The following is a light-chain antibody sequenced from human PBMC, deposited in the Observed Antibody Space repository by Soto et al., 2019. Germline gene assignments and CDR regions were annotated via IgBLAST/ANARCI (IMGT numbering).Light chain of an antibody. CDR3: LSKTSTISYV. J-gene: IGLJ1*01. Sequence: QSARAQAASVSWAPGQSSGISCTGTTSDVGGYNYVSWYQQHPGKVPKLLIHEVSNRPSGVSNRFSGSKSGNTASLTISGLQAEDEADYYCLSKTSTISYVFGTGTKVTVL. V-gene: IGLV2-14*01. CDR2: EVS. CDR1: TSDVGGYNY.